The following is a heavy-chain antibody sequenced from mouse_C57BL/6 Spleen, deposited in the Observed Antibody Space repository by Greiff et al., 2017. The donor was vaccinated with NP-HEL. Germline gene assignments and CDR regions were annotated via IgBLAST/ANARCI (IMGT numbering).Heavy chain of an antibody. CDR1: GYTFTSYW. Sequence: VKLQQPGAELVKPGASVKLSCKASGYTFTSYWMQWVKQRPGQGLEWIGEIDPSDSYTNYNQKFKGKATLTVDTSSSTAYMQLSSLTSEDSAVYYCARDYGNYRFAYWGQGTLVTVSA. D-gene: IGHD2-1*01. CDR2: IDPSDSYT. V-gene: IGHV1-50*01. J-gene: IGHJ3*01. CDR3: ARDYGNYRFAY.